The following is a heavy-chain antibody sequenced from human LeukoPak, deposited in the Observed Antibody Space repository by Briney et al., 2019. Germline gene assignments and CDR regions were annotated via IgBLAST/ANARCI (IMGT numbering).Heavy chain of an antibody. CDR1: GFTFSGSG. J-gene: IGHJ4*02. CDR2: IRYDGSNK. D-gene: IGHD3-3*01. Sequence: GGSLRLSCAASGFTFSGSGMHWVRQAPGKGLEWVTCIRYDGSNKYYTDSVKGRFTISRDNSKNTRYLQMDSLRAEDTAVYYCARGYDFWSGYYSPTRGYFGYWGQGTLVTVSS. CDR3: ARGYDFWSGYYSPTRGYFGY. V-gene: IGHV3-30*02.